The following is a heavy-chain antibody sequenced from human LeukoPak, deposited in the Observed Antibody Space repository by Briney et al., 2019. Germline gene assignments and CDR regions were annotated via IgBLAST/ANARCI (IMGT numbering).Heavy chain of an antibody. Sequence: SETLSLTCAVYGGSFSGYYWSWIRQPPGKGLEWIGEINHSGSTNYNPSLKSRVTISVDTSKNQFSLKLSSVTAADTAVYYCARRSTIFGVVRARYYFDYWGQGTLVTVSS. CDR3: ARRSTIFGVVRARYYFDY. D-gene: IGHD3-3*01. J-gene: IGHJ4*02. V-gene: IGHV4-34*01. CDR2: INHSGST. CDR1: GGSFSGYY.